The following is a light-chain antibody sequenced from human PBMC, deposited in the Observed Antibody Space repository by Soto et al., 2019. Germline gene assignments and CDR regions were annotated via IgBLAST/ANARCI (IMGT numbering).Light chain of an antibody. CDR1: QSINKN. CDR2: GAS. CDR3: QMSYSRSTSA. J-gene: IGKJ3*01. Sequence: DVQMTQSPSSLSASVGDRVTITCRASQSINKNLNWFQQKPGKAPELLIYGASNLHSGVPSRFSGSGSGTDFTLTISSLQLEDFATYYCQMSYSRSTSAFGPGTKVDIK. V-gene: IGKV1-39*01.